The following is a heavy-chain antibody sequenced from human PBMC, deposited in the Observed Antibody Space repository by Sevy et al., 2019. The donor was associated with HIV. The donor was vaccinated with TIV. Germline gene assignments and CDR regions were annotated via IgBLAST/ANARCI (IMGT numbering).Heavy chain of an antibody. V-gene: IGHV3-7*03. CDR1: GFTFSRYG. CDR2: IKVEGSEK. Sequence: GGSLRLSCAASGFTFSRYGMSWVRQAPGKGLEGVANIKVEGSEKYYVDPVKGRFTISRDNAKNSLYLQMNSLRAEDTAVYYCARDCSSTRCLWGMDVWGQGTTVTVSS. J-gene: IGHJ6*02. CDR3: ARDCSSTRCLWGMDV. D-gene: IGHD2-2*01.